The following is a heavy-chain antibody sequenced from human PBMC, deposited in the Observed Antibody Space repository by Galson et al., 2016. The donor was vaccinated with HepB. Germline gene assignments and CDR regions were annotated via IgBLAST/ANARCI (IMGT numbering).Heavy chain of an antibody. CDR1: ADSVSSNTAA. CDR3: ARPWVVIDKINGRTPKNDYWYFDL. Sequence: CAISADSVSSNTAAWTWIRQSPSRGLEWLGRTYYRSRWHNDYAVSVKSRVSINPDTSKNQFSLHLDFVTPEDTAVYYCARPWVVIDKINGRTPKNDYWYFDLWGRGNLVTVSS. V-gene: IGHV6-1*01. D-gene: IGHD3-10*01. J-gene: IGHJ2*01. CDR2: TYYRSRWHN.